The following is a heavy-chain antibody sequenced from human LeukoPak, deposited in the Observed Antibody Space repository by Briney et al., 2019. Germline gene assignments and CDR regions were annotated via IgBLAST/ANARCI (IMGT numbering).Heavy chain of an antibody. D-gene: IGHD3-16*01. J-gene: IGHJ4*02. CDR2: IYYSGST. Sequence: PSQTLSLTCTVSGGSISSGAYYWSWIRQHPGEGLEWIGYIYYSGSTYYNPSLKSRVTISVDTSKNQFSLKLSSVTAADTAVYYCARTHWGFDYWGQGTLVTVSS. CDR1: GGSISSGAYY. CDR3: ARTHWGFDY. V-gene: IGHV4-31*03.